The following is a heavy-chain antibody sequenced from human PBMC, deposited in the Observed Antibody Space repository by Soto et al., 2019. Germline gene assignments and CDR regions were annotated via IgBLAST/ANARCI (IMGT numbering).Heavy chain of an antibody. V-gene: IGHV1-18*04. CDR3: ARDVGSIRFLEWLFAPGLDV. D-gene: IGHD3-3*01. CDR2: ISAYNGNT. CDR1: GYTFTSYG. Sequence: ASVKVSCKASGYTFTSYGISWVRQAPGQGLEWMGWISAYNGNTNYAQKLQGRVTMTTDTSTSTAYMERRSLRSDDTAVYYCARDVGSIRFLEWLFAPGLDVWGQGTTVTVSS. J-gene: IGHJ6*02.